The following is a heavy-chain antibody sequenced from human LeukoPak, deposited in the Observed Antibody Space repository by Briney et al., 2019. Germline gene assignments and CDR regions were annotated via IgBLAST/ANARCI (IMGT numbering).Heavy chain of an antibody. CDR1: GFTFSSYG. J-gene: IGHJ4*02. Sequence: PGGPLRLSCAASGFTFSSYGTHWVRQAPGKGLEWVAVISYDGSNKYYADSVKGRFTISRDNSKNTLYLQMNSLRAEDTAVYYCAGVGRYSGDYWGQGTLVTVSS. CDR3: AGVGRYSGDY. V-gene: IGHV3-30*03. D-gene: IGHD6-19*01. CDR2: ISYDGSNK.